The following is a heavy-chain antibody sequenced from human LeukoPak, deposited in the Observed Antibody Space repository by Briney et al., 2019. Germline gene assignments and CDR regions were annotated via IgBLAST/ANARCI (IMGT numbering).Heavy chain of an antibody. J-gene: IGHJ5*02. CDR2: ISYGGSNK. V-gene: IGHV3-30*04. CDR1: GFTFSSFA. CDR3: ARAAASSTWYLVSWFDP. Sequence: GGSLRLSCAASGFTFSSFAMHWVRQAPGKGLEWMAVISYGGSNKYYTDSVKGRFTISRDNSKNTLYLQMNSLRPEDTAVYYCARAAASSTWYLVSWFDPWGQGTLVTVSS. D-gene: IGHD6-13*01.